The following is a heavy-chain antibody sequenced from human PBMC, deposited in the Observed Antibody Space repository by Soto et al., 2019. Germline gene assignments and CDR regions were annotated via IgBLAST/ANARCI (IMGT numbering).Heavy chain of an antibody. V-gene: IGHV3-73*02. J-gene: IGHJ6*02. CDR3: TRIPDIVLVPAAHDFDYYGMDV. CDR2: IRSRTNTYAT. Sequence: EVHLVESGGGLVQPGGSLKLSCAASGFNFSGSTMHWVRQASGKWLEWVGRIRSRTNTYATAYGASVKGRFTISRDDSNNTAYLQLNILKTEDTAVYYCTRIPDIVLVPAAHDFDYYGMDVWGQGTTVTVSS. CDR1: GFNFSGST. D-gene: IGHD2-2*01.